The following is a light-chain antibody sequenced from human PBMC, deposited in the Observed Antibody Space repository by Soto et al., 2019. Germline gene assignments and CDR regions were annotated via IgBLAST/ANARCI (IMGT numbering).Light chain of an antibody. Sequence: DIQMNQSPSSLSASVGDRATITCQASQDISNYLNSYQQKPGKAPKLLIYDASNLETGVPSRFSGSGSGTDFTFPISSLQPEDIATYYCQQYDNLPRTFGQGTKLEIK. V-gene: IGKV1-33*01. CDR3: QQYDNLPRT. CDR2: DAS. CDR1: QDISNY. J-gene: IGKJ2*01.